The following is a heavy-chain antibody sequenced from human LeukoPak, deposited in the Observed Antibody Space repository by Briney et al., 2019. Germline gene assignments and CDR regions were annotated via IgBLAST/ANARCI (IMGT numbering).Heavy chain of an antibody. CDR2: IIPIFGTA. CDR3: ARGGYNWNYARLGFDFDY. V-gene: IGHV1-69*05. CDR1: GGTFSSYA. Sequence: SVKVSCKASGGTFSSYAISWVRQAPGQGLEWMGGIIPIFGTANYAQKFQGRVTITTDESTSTACMELSSLRSEDTAVYYCARGGYNWNYARLGFDFDYWGQGTLVTVSS. J-gene: IGHJ4*02. D-gene: IGHD1-7*01.